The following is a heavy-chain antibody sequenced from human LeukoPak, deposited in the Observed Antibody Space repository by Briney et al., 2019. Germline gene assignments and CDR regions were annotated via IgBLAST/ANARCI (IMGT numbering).Heavy chain of an antibody. Sequence: ASVKVSCKASGYTFTGYYMHWVRQAPGQGLEWMGWINPNSGGTDYAQKFQGRVTMTRDTSISSAYMELSRLRSDDTAVYYCARAEALSGSSGYYEDYWGQGTLVTVSS. D-gene: IGHD3-22*01. CDR3: ARAEALSGSSGYYEDY. J-gene: IGHJ4*02. CDR1: GYTFTGYY. V-gene: IGHV1-2*02. CDR2: INPNSGGT.